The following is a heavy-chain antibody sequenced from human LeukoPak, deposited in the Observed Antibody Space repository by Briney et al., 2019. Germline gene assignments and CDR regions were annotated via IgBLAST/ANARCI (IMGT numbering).Heavy chain of an antibody. Sequence: SETLSLTCAVSGGSISSGGYSWSWIRQPPGKGLEWIGYIYHSGSTYYNPSLKSRVTISVDRSKNQFSLKLSSVTAADTAVYYWAGARGSSASGLNYGGQGTRVTVSS. CDR1: GGSISSGGYS. CDR2: IYHSGST. J-gene: IGHJ4*02. CDR3: AGARGSSASGLNY. D-gene: IGHD6-6*01. V-gene: IGHV4-30-2*01.